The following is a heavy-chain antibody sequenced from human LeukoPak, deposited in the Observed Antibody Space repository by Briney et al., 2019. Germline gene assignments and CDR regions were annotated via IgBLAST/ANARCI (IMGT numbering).Heavy chain of an antibody. Sequence: SVKVSCKASGGTFSSYAISWVRQAPGQGLEWMGGIIPIFGTANYAQKFQGRVTITADESTSTAYMELSSLRSEDTAVYYCARGRIAVAVDGEVFDYWGQGTLVTVSS. V-gene: IGHV1-69*13. CDR2: IIPIFGTA. D-gene: IGHD6-19*01. CDR3: ARGRIAVAVDGEVFDY. J-gene: IGHJ4*02. CDR1: GGTFSSYA.